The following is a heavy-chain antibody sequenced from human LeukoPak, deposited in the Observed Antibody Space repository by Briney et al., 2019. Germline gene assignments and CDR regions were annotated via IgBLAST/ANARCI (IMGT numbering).Heavy chain of an antibody. CDR3: AKDPVYSSGRDAFDI. J-gene: IGHJ3*02. Sequence: RSGGSLILSCAASEFTFSNYAMTWVRQAPGKGLEWVSTISASGSSTYYAESVKGRFTISRDNSKNTLYLQMNSLRAEDTAVYYCAKDPVYSSGRDAFDIWGQGTMVTVSS. CDR2: ISASGSST. D-gene: IGHD6-19*01. V-gene: IGHV3-23*01. CDR1: EFTFSNYA.